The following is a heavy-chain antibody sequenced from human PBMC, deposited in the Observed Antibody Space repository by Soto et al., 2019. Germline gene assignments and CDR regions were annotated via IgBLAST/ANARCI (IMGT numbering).Heavy chain of an antibody. D-gene: IGHD6-13*01. CDR3: AKDPRRVIAAAGYFDY. Sequence: QVQLVESGGGVVQPGRSLRLSCAASGFTFSSYGMHWVRQAPGKGLEWVAVISYDGSNKYYADSVKGRFTISRDNSKNXLYLQMNSLRAEDTAVYYCAKDPRRVIAAAGYFDYWGQGTLVTVSS. CDR2: ISYDGSNK. CDR1: GFTFSSYG. V-gene: IGHV3-30*18. J-gene: IGHJ4*02.